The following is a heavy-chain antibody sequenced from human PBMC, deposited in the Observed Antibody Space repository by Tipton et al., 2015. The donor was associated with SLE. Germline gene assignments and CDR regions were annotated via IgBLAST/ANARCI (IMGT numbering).Heavy chain of an antibody. CDR2: IYYSGST. CDR3: ARVMNKPRAFDI. CDR1: GGSISSSSYY. V-gene: IGHV4-39*07. Sequence: TLSLTCTVSGGSISSSSYYWGWIRQSPGKGLEWIGSIYYSGSTYYNPSLKSRVTISVDTSKNQFSLKLSSVTAADTAVYYCARVMNKPRAFDIWGQGTMVTVSS. D-gene: IGHD2-8*01. J-gene: IGHJ3*02.